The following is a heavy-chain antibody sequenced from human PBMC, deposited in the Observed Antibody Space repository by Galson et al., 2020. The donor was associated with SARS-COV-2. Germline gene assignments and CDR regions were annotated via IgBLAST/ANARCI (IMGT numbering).Heavy chain of an antibody. CDR3: ARDNDHDAFDI. J-gene: IGHJ3*02. CDR2: INPNSGGT. D-gene: IGHD1-1*01. Sequence: ASVKVSCTASGYTFTGYYMHCVRQAPGQGLEWMGWINPNSGGTTYAQKFQDWVTMTRDTSISPAYMELSRLRSDDTAVYYCARDNDHDAFDIWGQGKMVTVSS. V-gene: IGHV1-2*04. CDR1: GYTFTGYY.